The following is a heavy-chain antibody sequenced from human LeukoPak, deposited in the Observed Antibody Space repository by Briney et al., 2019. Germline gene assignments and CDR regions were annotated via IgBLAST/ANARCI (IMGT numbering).Heavy chain of an antibody. CDR1: GGTFSSYA. V-gene: IGHV1-69*13. CDR3: ARGRITMVPNDY. J-gene: IGHJ4*02. Sequence: ASVKVSCKASGGTFSSYAISWVRQAPGQGLEWMGGIIPIFGTANYAQKFQGRVTITADESTSTAYMELSSLRSEDTAVYYCARGRITMVPNDYWGQGTLVTVYS. D-gene: IGHD3-10*01. CDR2: IIPIFGTA.